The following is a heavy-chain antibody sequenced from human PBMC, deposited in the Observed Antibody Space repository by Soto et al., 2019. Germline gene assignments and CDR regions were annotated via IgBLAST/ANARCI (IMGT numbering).Heavy chain of an antibody. CDR1: GGSISSYY. CDR2: IYYSGST. V-gene: IGHV4-59*01. Sequence: SETLSLTCTVSGGSISSYYWSWIRQPPGKGLEWIGYIYYSGSTNYNPSLKSRVTISVDTSKNQFSLKLSSVTAADTAVYYCARVKAFGSGSYGMRFYYGMDVWGQGTTVTVSS. J-gene: IGHJ6*02. D-gene: IGHD3-10*01. CDR3: ARVKAFGSGSYGMRFYYGMDV.